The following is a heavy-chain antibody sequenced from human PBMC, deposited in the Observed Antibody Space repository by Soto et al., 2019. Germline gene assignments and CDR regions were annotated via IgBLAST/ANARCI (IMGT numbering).Heavy chain of an antibody. Sequence: SVKVSCKASGGTFSSYAISWVRQAPGQGLEWMGGIIPIFGTANYAQKFQGRVTITSDKSTSTAYMELSSLRSEDTAVYYCARDGRGVLIVYASIAAAVQVNWFDPWGQGTLVTVSS. J-gene: IGHJ5*02. V-gene: IGHV1-69*06. D-gene: IGHD2-8*01. CDR1: GGTFSSYA. CDR2: IIPIFGTA. CDR3: ARDGRGVLIVYASIAAAVQVNWFDP.